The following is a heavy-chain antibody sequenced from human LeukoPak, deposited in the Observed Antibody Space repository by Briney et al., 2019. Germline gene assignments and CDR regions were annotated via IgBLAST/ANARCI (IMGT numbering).Heavy chain of an antibody. CDR2: IIPIFGTA. CDR3: ARATARMIYYDSSGYLEDDY. V-gene: IGHV1-69*05. D-gene: IGHD3-22*01. J-gene: IGHJ4*02. CDR1: GYTFTSYY. Sequence: ASVKVSCKASGYTFTSYYMHWVRQAPGQGLEWMGGIIPIFGTANYAQKFQGRVTITTDESTSTAYMELSSLRSEDTAVYYCARATARMIYYDSSGYLEDDYWGQGTLVTVSS.